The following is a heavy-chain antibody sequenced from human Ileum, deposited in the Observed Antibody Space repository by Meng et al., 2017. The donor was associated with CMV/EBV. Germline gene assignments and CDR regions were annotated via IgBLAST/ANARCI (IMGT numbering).Heavy chain of an antibody. V-gene: IGHV3-15*01. CDR3: ASDAYFCIRD. D-gene: IGHD3-3*02. J-gene: IGHJ4*02. CDR2: VKKKKDGGTT. Sequence: GESLKISCEASGLMFSDTWMNWVRQAPGKGLEWVVHVKKKKDGGTTDLAAPVKGRFTISRDDSTGTVYLQMNNLKAEDTAVYYCASDAYFCIRDWGQGTLVTVSS. CDR1: GLMFSDTW.